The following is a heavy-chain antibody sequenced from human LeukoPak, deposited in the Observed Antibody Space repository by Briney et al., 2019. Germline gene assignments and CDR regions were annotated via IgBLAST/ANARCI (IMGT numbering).Heavy chain of an antibody. CDR3: ARDLGRIVGASYYYYYMDV. CDR1: GGSISSYY. D-gene: IGHD1-26*01. Sequence: SGTLSLTCTVSGGSISSYYWSWIRQPPGKGLEWIGYIYYSGSTNYNPSLKSRVTISVDTSKNQFSLKLSSVTAADTVVYYCARDLGRIVGASYYYYYMDVWGKGTTVTISS. V-gene: IGHV4-59*01. J-gene: IGHJ6*03. CDR2: IYYSGST.